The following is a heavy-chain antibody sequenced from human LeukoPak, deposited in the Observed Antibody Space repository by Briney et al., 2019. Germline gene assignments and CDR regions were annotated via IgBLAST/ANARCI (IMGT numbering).Heavy chain of an antibody. V-gene: IGHV3-23*01. Sequence: GSLRLSCAASGFTFSSYAMSWVRQAPGKGLEWVSAISGSGGSTYYADSVKGRLTISRDNSKNTLYLQMNSLRAEDTAVYYCAKDTRYSGSYYFVFDYWGQGTLVTVSS. J-gene: IGHJ4*02. CDR3: AKDTRYSGSYYFVFDY. CDR1: GFTFSSYA. D-gene: IGHD1-26*01. CDR2: ISGSGGST.